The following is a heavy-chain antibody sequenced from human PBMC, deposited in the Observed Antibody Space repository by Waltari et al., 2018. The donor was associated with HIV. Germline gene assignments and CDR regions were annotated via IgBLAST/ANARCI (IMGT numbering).Heavy chain of an antibody. Sequence: QVTLKESGPVLVKPTETLTLTCTVSGFSLSNARMGVSWIRQPPRKALEWLAHIFSNDEKSYSTSLKSRLTISKDTSKSQVVLTMTNMDPVDTATYYCARGRGAVAGRGYARLPYGMDVWGQGTTVTVSS. CDR3: ARGRGAVAGRGYARLPYGMDV. J-gene: IGHJ6*02. D-gene: IGHD6-19*01. V-gene: IGHV2-26*01. CDR2: IFSNDEK. CDR1: GFSLSNARMG.